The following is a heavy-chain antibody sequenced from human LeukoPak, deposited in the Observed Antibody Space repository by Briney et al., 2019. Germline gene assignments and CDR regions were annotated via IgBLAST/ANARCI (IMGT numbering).Heavy chain of an antibody. V-gene: IGHV4-59*01. D-gene: IGHD3-10*01. J-gene: IGHJ5*02. CDR2: IYYSGST. CDR1: GGSISSYY. Sequence: SETLSLTCTVSGGSISSYYWSWIRQPPGKGLGWIGYIYYSGSTNYNPSLKSRVTISVDTSKNQFSLKLSSVTAADTAVYYCARHALAELWARWFDPWGQGTLVTVSS. CDR3: ARHALAELWARWFDP.